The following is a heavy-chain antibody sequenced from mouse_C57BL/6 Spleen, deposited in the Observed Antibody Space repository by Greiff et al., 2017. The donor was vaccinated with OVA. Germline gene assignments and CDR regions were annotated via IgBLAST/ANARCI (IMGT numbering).Heavy chain of an antibody. V-gene: IGHV5-9*01. Sequence: EVQVVESGGGLVKPGGSLKLSCAASGFTFSSYPMSWVRQTPEKRLEWVATISGGGGNTYYPVSVKGRFTISRDNATNTLYLHMSSLRSEDTALDYCARDYSNQPWFAYWGQGTLVTVSA. CDR2: ISGGGGNT. D-gene: IGHD2-5*01. CDR1: GFTFSSYP. CDR3: ARDYSNQPWFAY. J-gene: IGHJ3*01.